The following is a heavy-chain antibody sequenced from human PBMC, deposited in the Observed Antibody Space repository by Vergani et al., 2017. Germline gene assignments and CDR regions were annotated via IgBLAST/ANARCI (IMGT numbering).Heavy chain of an antibody. CDR3: ARTKLILRYFDWFWDY. Sequence: QVTLRESGPALVKPTQTLTLTCTFSGFSLSTSGMCVSWIRQPPGKALEWLARIDWDDDKYYSTSLKTRLTISKDTSKNQGVLTMTNMDPVDTATYYCARTKLILRYFDWFWDYWGQGTLVTVSS. CDR1: GFSLSTSGMC. D-gene: IGHD3-9*01. J-gene: IGHJ4*02. CDR2: IDWDDDK. V-gene: IGHV2-70*15.